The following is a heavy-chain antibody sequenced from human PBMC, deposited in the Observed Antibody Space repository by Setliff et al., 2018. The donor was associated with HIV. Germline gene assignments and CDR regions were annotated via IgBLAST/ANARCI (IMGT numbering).Heavy chain of an antibody. J-gene: IGHJ4*02. Sequence: ASVKVSCKASGYTFTSYDINWVRQATGQGLEWMGWMNPNSGNTGYAQKFQGRVTMTRNTSISTAYMELSSLRSEDTAVYYCARGRKQPITIFGVVSRNVAPYFDYWGQGTLVTVSS. CDR2: MNPNSGNT. CDR1: GYTFTSYD. D-gene: IGHD3-3*01. CDR3: ARGRKQPITIFGVVSRNVAPYFDY. V-gene: IGHV1-8*02.